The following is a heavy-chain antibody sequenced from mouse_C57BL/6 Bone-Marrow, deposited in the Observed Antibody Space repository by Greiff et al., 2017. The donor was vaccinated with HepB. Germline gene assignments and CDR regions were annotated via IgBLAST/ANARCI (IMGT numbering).Heavy chain of an antibody. J-gene: IGHJ2*01. CDR3: TLFITTPFDY. CDR2: IYPGNSDT. V-gene: IGHV1-5*01. CDR1: GYTFTSYW. D-gene: IGHD1-1*01. Sequence: VQLQQSGTVLARPGASVKMSCKTSGYTFTSYWMHWVKQRPGQGLEWIGAIYPGNSDTSYNQKFKGKAKLIAVTSASTAYMELSSLTNEDSAVYYCTLFITTPFDYWGQGTTLTVSS.